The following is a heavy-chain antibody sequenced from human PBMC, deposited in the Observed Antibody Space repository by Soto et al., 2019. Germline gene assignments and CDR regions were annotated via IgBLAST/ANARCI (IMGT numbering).Heavy chain of an antibody. CDR2: IGNTLATI. J-gene: IGHJ6*02. CDR3: ARGDCSGGSCYGIDV. CDR1: GFALSGHT. Sequence: PGWYLRLSFAASGFALSGHTMKWVRQAPLNGLEWVAYIGNTLATIYYSDSVKGRFIISRDDAMKSVFLHMSSLRDDDTAVYYCARGDCSGGSCYGIDVWGRGTTVTVSS. D-gene: IGHD2-15*01. V-gene: IGHV3-48*02.